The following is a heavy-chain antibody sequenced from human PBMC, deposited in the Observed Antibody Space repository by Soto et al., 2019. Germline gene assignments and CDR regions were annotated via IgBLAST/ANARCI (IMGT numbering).Heavy chain of an antibody. CDR2: IWYDGSNK. D-gene: IGHD3-10*01. J-gene: IGHJ6*02. CDR1: GFTFSSYG. CDR3: ARDSYYYGSGSYSEDYYYYYGMDV. V-gene: IGHV3-33*01. Sequence: GGSLRLSCAASGFTFSSYGMHWVRQAPGKGLEWVAVIWYDGSNKYYADSVKGRFTISRDNSKNTLYLQMNSLRAEDTAVYYCARDSYYYGSGSYSEDYYYYYGMDVWGQGTTVTVSS.